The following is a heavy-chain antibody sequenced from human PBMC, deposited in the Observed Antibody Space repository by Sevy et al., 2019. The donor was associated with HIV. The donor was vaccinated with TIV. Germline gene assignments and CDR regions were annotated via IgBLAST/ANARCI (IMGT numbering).Heavy chain of an antibody. CDR3: AGCLGGLRPWEYNWFDP. CDR1: GYAFSSYG. J-gene: IGHJ5*02. V-gene: IGHV1-18*01. D-gene: IGHD1-26*01. Sequence: ASVKVSCKASGYAFSSYGISWVRQAPGQGLEWMGWIGAYNGNIKYVQRFQDRVTMTIDTSTSTAYMELRSLGSDDTAVYYCAGCLGGLRPWEYNWFDPWGQGTLVTVSS. CDR2: IGAYNGNI.